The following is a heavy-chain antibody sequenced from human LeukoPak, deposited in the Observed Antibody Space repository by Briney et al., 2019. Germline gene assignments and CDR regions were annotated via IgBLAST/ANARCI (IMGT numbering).Heavy chain of an antibody. V-gene: IGHV4-31*03. Sequence: SQTLSLTCTVSGGSISSGGYCWSWIRQHPGKGLEWIGYIYYSGSTYYNPSLKSRVTISVDTSKNQFSLKLSSVTAADTAVYYCARDRGDLVTTGYFDLWGRGTLVTVSS. CDR3: ARDRGDLVTTGYFDL. CDR2: IYYSGST. J-gene: IGHJ2*01. D-gene: IGHD4-17*01. CDR1: GGSISSGGYC.